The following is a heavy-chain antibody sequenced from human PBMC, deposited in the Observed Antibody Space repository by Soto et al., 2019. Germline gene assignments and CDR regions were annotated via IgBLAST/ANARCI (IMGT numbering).Heavy chain of an antibody. CDR3: ARVRGGYCSSTSCYNAFDI. Sequence: GGSLRLSCAASGFTFSSYWMGWVRQAPGKGLDWVANIKQDGSEKYYVDSMKGRFTISRDNAKNSLYLQMNSLRAEDTAVYYCARVRGGYCSSTSCYNAFDIWGQGTMVTVSS. V-gene: IGHV3-7*01. J-gene: IGHJ3*02. D-gene: IGHD2-2*01. CDR2: IKQDGSEK. CDR1: GFTFSSYW.